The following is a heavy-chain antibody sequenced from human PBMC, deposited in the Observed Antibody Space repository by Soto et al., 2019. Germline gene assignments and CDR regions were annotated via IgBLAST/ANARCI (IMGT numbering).Heavy chain of an antibody. CDR1: GASISSRSYY. J-gene: IGHJ4*02. D-gene: IGHD2-21*02. CDR2: IYYSEGA. V-gene: IGHV4-39*01. Sequence: SETLSLTCTVSGASISSRSYYWGWVRQPPGKGLEWIGSIYYSEGASYNPSLKSRVTISVDTSKKQFSLKLNSVTAADTAVYYCGRHTRSDPYCSGDCDYDYWGQGALVTAPQ. CDR3: GRHTRSDPYCSGDCDYDY.